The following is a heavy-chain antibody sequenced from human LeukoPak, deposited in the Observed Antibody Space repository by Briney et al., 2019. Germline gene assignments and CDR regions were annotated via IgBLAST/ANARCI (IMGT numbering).Heavy chain of an antibody. CDR2: INPSGGST. CDR1: GYTFTSYY. CDR3: ASSSGSYYNPLDY. J-gene: IGHJ4*02. D-gene: IGHD3-10*01. V-gene: IGHV1-46*01. Sequence: GASVKVSCKASGYTFTSYYMHWVRQAPGQGLEWMGIINPSGGSTSYAQKFQGWVTMTRDTSISTAYMELSRLRSDDTAVYYCASSSGSYYNPLDYWGQGTLVTVSS.